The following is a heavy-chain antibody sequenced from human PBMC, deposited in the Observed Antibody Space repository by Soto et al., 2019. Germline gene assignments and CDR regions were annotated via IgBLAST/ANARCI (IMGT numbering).Heavy chain of an antibody. D-gene: IGHD5-12*01. J-gene: IGHJ4*02. V-gene: IGHV4-59*01. CDR1: GGSISSYY. Sequence: PSETLSITCTVSGGSISSYYWSWIRQPPGKGLEWIGYIYYSGSTNYNPSLKSRVTISVDTSKNQFSLKLSSVTAADTAVYYCARGSGYSGYGDFDYWGQGTLVTVSS. CDR2: IYYSGST. CDR3: ARGSGYSGYGDFDY.